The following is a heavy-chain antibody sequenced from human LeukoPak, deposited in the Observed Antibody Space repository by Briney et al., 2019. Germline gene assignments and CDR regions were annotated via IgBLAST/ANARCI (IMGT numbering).Heavy chain of an antibody. CDR3: AKNSGWLQLGN. CDR2: IKEDGSEK. V-gene: IGHV3-7*01. Sequence: GGSLRLSCAASGFAFRSDWMVWVRQAPGKGLEWVTTIKEDGSEKDYVDSVKGRFTTSIDNARNSLYLQMNSVRPEDTAVYYCAKNSGWLQLGNWGQGTLVTASS. D-gene: IGHD5-24*01. J-gene: IGHJ4*02. CDR1: GFAFRSDW.